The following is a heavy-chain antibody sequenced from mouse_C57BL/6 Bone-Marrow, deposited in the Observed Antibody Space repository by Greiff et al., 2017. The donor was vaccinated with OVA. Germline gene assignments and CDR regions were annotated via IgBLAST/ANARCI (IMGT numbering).Heavy chain of an antibody. CDR3: ARSDNVSWFAY. CDR1: GYAFTNYL. D-gene: IGHD3-3*01. V-gene: IGHV1-54*01. J-gene: IGHJ3*01. Sequence: VQLQESGAELVRPGTSVKVSCKASGYAFTNYLIAWVKQRPGQGLEWIGVINPGSGGTNYNEKFKGKATLTADKSSSTAYMQLSSLTSEDSAVYFCARSDNVSWFAYWGQGTLVTVSA. CDR2: INPGSGGT.